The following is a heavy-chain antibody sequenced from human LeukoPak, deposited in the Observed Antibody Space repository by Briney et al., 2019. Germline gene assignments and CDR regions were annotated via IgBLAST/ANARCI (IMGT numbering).Heavy chain of an antibody. V-gene: IGHV1-2*02. CDR2: INPNSGGT. CDR1: GYTFTGYY. J-gene: IGHJ4*02. Sequence: ASVKVSCKASGYTFTGYYMHWVRQAPGQGLEWMGWINPNSGGTNYAQKFQGRVTMTRDTSISTAYMEMSRLRSDDTAVYYCARDQHFRVYDSSIYYPYWGQGTLVTVSS. CDR3: ARDQHFRVYDSSIYYPY. D-gene: IGHD3-22*01.